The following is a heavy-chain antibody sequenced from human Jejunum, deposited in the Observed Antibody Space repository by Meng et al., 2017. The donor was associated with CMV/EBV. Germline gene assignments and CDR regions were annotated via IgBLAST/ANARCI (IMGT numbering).Heavy chain of an antibody. CDR3: AKDSDSSTWYGNHYYGMDV. J-gene: IGHJ6*02. CDR2: ITSSGDRT. V-gene: IGHV3-23*01. D-gene: IGHD6-13*01. Sequence: MNWVRQAPRGGLEWLSYITSSGDRTYYADSVKGRFIISRDNSKNTLYLQMNSLRAEDTAVYYCAKDSDSSTWYGNHYYGMDVWGQGTTVTSP.